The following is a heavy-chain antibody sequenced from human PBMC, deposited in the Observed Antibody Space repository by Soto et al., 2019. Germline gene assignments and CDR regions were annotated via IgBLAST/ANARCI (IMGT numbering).Heavy chain of an antibody. CDR3: ARVYTGMAFFES. Sequence: SETLSLTCTVSGGSVSSGSYHWSWIRQPPGKGLEWIGYIYYSGSTNYNPSLKSRVTISVDTSKNQFSLKLSSVTAADTGMYYCARVYTGMAFFESWGQGTLVTVSS. V-gene: IGHV4-61*01. CDR1: GGSVSSGSYH. CDR2: IYYSGST. D-gene: IGHD5-18*01. J-gene: IGHJ4*02.